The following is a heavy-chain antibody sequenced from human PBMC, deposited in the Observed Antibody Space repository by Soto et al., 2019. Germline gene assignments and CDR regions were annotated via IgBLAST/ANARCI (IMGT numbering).Heavy chain of an antibody. CDR1: GFTYSSYA. D-gene: IGHD2-15*01. J-gene: IGHJ6*03. CDR2: ISGSGGST. V-gene: IGHV3-23*01. CDR3: AKPWGQYCSGGSCYPYYYMAV. Sequence: GGSLRLSCAAPGFTYSSYAMSWVRQAPGKGLEWVSAISGSGGSTYYADSVKGRFAISRDNSKNTLYLQMNSLRAEDTAVYYCAKPWGQYCSGGSCYPYYYMAVWGKGTTVTVSS.